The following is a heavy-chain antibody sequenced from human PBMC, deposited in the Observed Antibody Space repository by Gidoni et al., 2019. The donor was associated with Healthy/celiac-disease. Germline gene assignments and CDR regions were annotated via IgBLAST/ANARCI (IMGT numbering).Heavy chain of an antibody. V-gene: IGHV4-59*01. D-gene: IGHD3-10*01. Sequence: QVQLQESGPGLVKPSETLSLTCTVSGGSISSYYWSWIRQPPGKGLEWIGYIYYSGSTNYNPSLKSRVTISVDTSKNQFSLKLSSVTAADTAVYYCARDRGVSGSAFDIWGQGTMVTVSS. CDR2: IYYSGST. CDR3: ARDRGVSGSAFDI. CDR1: GGSISSYY. J-gene: IGHJ3*02.